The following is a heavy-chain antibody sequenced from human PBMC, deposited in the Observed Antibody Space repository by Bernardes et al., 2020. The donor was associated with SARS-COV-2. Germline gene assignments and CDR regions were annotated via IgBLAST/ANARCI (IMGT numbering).Heavy chain of an antibody. CDR1: GFTFSSYA. J-gene: IGHJ4*02. CDR3: AACGGDCYPPRFDY. D-gene: IGHD2-21*02. V-gene: IGHV3-30-3*01. CDR2: ISYDGSNK. Sequence: GGSLRLSCAASGFTFSSYAMHWVRQAPGKGLEWVAVISYDGSNKYYADSVKGRFTISRDNSKNTLYLQMNSLRAEDTAVYYCAACGGDCYPPRFDYWGQGTLVTVSS.